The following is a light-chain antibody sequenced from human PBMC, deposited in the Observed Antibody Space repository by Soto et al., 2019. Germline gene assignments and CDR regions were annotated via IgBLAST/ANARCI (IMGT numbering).Light chain of an antibody. J-gene: IGKJ2*01. Sequence: ELVLTQSPGTLSLSPGERATLSCRASQSVSSSYLAWYQQKPGQAPRLLIYGASSRATGIPDRFSGSGSGTDFTLTISRLEPEDFAVYYCQKYGSSPPYTCGQGTKLEIK. CDR3: QKYGSSPPYT. CDR2: GAS. CDR1: QSVSSSY. V-gene: IGKV3-20*01.